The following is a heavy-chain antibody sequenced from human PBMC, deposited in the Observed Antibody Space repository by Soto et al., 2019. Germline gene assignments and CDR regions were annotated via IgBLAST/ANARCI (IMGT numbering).Heavy chain of an antibody. V-gene: IGHV3-15*01. CDR2: IKSKTDGGTT. Sequence: GGSLRLSCAACGFTFSNAWMSWVRQAPGKGLEWVGRIKSKTDGGTTDYAAPVKGRFTISRDDSKNTLYLQMNSLKTEDTAVYYCTTDQPSSGSPDAFDIWCPGTMVTVSS. J-gene: IGHJ3*02. D-gene: IGHD6-19*01. CDR1: GFTFSNAW. CDR3: TTDQPSSGSPDAFDI.